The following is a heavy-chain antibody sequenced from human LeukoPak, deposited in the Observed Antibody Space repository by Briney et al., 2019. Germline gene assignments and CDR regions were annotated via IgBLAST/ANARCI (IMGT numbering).Heavy chain of an antibody. Sequence: PSETLSLTCTVSGGSISSYYWSWIRQPAGKGLEWIGRIYTSGSTNYNPSLKSRVTMSVDTSKNQFSLKLSSVTAADTAVYYCARRRHYYDSSGYTDWGQGTLVTVSS. D-gene: IGHD3-22*01. J-gene: IGHJ4*02. CDR2: IYTSGST. CDR3: ARRRHYYDSSGYTD. CDR1: GGSISSYY. V-gene: IGHV4-4*07.